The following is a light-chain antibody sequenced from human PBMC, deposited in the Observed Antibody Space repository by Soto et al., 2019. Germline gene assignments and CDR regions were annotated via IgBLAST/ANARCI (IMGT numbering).Light chain of an antibody. J-gene: IGLJ2*01. Sequence: QSALTQPASASGSAGKSVTISCTGSSSDVGAYNYVSWYQQHPGKAPKLMIYEVSERPSGVPNRFSGSKSGNTASLTVSGLQTEDEADYYCSSYAGIDSLLFGGGAKLTV. CDR2: EVS. CDR3: SSYAGIDSLL. V-gene: IGLV2-8*01. CDR1: SSDVGAYNY.